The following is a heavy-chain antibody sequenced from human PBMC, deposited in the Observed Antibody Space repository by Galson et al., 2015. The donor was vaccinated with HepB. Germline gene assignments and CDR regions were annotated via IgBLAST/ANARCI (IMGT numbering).Heavy chain of an antibody. Sequence: SLRLSCAASGFTFSSYAMHWVRQAPGKGLEWVAVISYDGSNKYYADSVKGRFTISRDNSKNTLYLQMNSLRAEDTAVYYCARDRDWGAGTFDYWGQGTLVTVSS. D-gene: IGHD3-10*01. V-gene: IGHV3-30-3*01. J-gene: IGHJ4*02. CDR3: ARDRDWGAGTFDY. CDR1: GFTFSSYA. CDR2: ISYDGSNK.